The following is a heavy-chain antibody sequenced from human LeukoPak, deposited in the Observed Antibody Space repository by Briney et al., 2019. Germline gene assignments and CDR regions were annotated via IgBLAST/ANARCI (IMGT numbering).Heavy chain of an antibody. D-gene: IGHD1-14*01. V-gene: IGHV3-15*01. CDR1: GFTFSSYA. CDR2: IKSRADGGTT. J-gene: IGHJ4*02. Sequence: GGSLRLSCAASGFTFSSYAMSWVRQAPGKGLEWVGRIKSRADGGTTDYAAPVKGRFTISRDDSKNTLYLQMNSLKTEDTAVYYCTTTNPPKGYWGQGTLVTVSS. CDR3: TTTNPPKGY.